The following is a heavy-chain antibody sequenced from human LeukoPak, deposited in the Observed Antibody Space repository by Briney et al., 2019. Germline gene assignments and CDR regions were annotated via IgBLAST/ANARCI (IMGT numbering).Heavy chain of an antibody. Sequence: ASVKVSCKASGYTFTSYYMHWVRQAPGQGLEWMGIINPSGGSTSYAQKFQGRVTITTDESTSTAYMELSSLRSEDTAVYYCAQGAIAVAGYHAFDIWGQGTMVTVSS. CDR2: INPSGGST. CDR1: GYTFTSYY. CDR3: AQGAIAVAGYHAFDI. J-gene: IGHJ3*02. D-gene: IGHD6-19*01. V-gene: IGHV1-46*01.